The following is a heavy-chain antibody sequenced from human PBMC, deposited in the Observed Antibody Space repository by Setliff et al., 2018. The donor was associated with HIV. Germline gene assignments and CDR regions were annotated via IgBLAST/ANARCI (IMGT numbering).Heavy chain of an antibody. CDR1: GGSISSYY. J-gene: IGHJ3*01. CDR2: IYTSGST. CDR3: ARDRIEVVVDGPHDVFDV. D-gene: IGHD2-15*01. V-gene: IGHV4-4*07. Sequence: SETLSLTCTVSGGSISSYYWSWIRQPAGKGLEWIGRIYTSGSTNYNPSLKSRVTMSVDTSKNQFSLKLSSVTAADTAVYYCARDRIEVVVDGPHDVFDVWGRGTTVTVSS.